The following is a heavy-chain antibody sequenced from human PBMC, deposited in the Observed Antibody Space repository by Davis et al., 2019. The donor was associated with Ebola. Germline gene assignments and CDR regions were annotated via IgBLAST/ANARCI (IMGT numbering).Heavy chain of an antibody. CDR3: ARDCTIFGVVRAYYMDV. D-gene: IGHD3-3*01. J-gene: IGHJ6*03. V-gene: IGHV1-18*04. Sequence: ASVKVSCKASGYTFTSYGISWVRQAPGQGLEWMGWISAYNGNTNYAQKLQGRVTMTTDTSTSTAYMELRSLRSDDTAVYYCARDCTIFGVVRAYYMDVWGKGTTVTVSS. CDR2: ISAYNGNT. CDR1: GYTFTSYG.